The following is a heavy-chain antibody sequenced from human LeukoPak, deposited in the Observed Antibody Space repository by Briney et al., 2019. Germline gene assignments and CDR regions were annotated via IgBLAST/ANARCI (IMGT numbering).Heavy chain of an antibody. J-gene: IGHJ4*02. Sequence: ASVKVSCKVSGYMFSELSMHWVRQAPGKGLEWMGGFDVIDSETFYAQKFQGRVTMTEDSSTDTAYMELRSLTSDDTALYYCAAGRPYSLLDYWGQGTLVTVSS. D-gene: IGHD5-18*01. CDR1: GYMFSELS. CDR2: FDVIDSET. CDR3: AAGRPYSLLDY. V-gene: IGHV1-24*01.